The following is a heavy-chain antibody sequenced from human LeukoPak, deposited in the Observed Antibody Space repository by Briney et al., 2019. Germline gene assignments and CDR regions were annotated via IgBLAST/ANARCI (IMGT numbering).Heavy chain of an antibody. D-gene: IGHD3-3*01. CDR3: ARGGLTIFGVVTPYYYVDV. CDR1: GYTFTSYY. CDR2: INPSGGST. J-gene: IGHJ6*03. V-gene: IGHV1-46*01. Sequence: ASVKVSCKASGYTFTSYYMHWVRQAPGQGLEWMGIINPSGGSTSYAQKFQGRVTMTRDMSTSTVYMELSSLRSEDTAVYYCARGGLTIFGVVTPYYYVDVWGKGTTVTVSS.